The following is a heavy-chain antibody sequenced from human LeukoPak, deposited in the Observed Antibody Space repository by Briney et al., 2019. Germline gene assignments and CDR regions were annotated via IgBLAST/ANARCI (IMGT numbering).Heavy chain of an antibody. CDR2: IIPILGIA. D-gene: IGHD2-2*01. Sequence: SVKVSCKASGGTFSSYAISWVRQAPGQGLEWMGRIIPILGIANYAQKFQGRVTITADKSTSTAYMELSSLRSEDTAVYYCARVRVSVVVPAATDYWGQGTLVTVSS. V-gene: IGHV1-69*04. J-gene: IGHJ4*02. CDR1: GGTFSSYA. CDR3: ARVRVSVVVPAATDY.